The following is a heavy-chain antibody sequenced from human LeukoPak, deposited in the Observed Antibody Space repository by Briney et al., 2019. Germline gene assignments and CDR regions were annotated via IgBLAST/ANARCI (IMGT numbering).Heavy chain of an antibody. CDR2: IKGGGGDP. J-gene: IGHJ4*02. CDR3: AKGGHDFNPFYW. Sequence: GGSLRLSCAASGFTFSTYAMGWVRQAPGKGLEWVSSIKGGGGDPFYADSVKGRFTISRDNSKNTLFLQLNSLRAEDTAVYYCAKGGHDFNPFYWWGQGTLVTVSS. CDR1: GFTFSTYA. V-gene: IGHV3-23*01. D-gene: IGHD2-15*01.